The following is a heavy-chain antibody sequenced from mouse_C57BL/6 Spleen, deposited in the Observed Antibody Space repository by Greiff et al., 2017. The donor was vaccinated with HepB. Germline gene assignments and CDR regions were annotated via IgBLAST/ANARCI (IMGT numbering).Heavy chain of an antibody. CDR2: ISSGGSYT. CDR1: GFTFSSYG. V-gene: IGHV5-6*01. J-gene: IGHJ1*03. Sequence: EVQLQQSGGDLVKPGGSLKLSCAASGFTFSSYGMSWVRQTPDKRLEWVATISSGGSYTSYPDSVTGRFTISRDNAKNTLYLQMSSLKSEDTAMYYCARQKERGDCDGGGKGTTVNVAS. CDR3: ARQKERGDCDG.